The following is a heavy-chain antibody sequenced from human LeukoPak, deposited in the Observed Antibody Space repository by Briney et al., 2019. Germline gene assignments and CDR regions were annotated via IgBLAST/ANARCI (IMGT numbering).Heavy chain of an antibody. J-gene: IGHJ4*02. Sequence: SETLSLTCTVSGGSISSYYWSWIRQPPGKGLEWIGYIYYSGSTNYNPSLKSRVTISVDTSKNQFSLKLSSVTAADTAVYYCARQSFDYGDAVDYRGQGTLVTVSS. V-gene: IGHV4-59*08. CDR2: IYYSGST. CDR3: ARQSFDYGDAVDY. CDR1: GGSISSYY. D-gene: IGHD4-17*01.